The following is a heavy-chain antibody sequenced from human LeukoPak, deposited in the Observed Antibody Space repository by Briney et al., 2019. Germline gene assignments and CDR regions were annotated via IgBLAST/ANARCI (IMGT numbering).Heavy chain of an antibody. CDR3: ARVRAVAGTSYYYYGMDV. V-gene: IGHV4-39*07. CDR1: GGSISSSSYY. D-gene: IGHD6-19*01. J-gene: IGHJ6*02. Sequence: SETLSLTCTVSGGSISSSSYYWGWIRQPPGKGLEWIGSIYYSGSTNYNPSLKSRVTISVDTSKNQFSLKLSSVTAADTAVYYCARVRAVAGTSYYYYGMDVWGQGTTVTVSS. CDR2: IYYSGST.